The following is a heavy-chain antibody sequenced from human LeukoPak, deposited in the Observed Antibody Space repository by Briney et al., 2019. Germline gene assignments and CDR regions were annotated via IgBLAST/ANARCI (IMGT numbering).Heavy chain of an antibody. J-gene: IGHJ4*02. Sequence: PGGSLRLSCAASGFTFSSYSMNWVRQAPGKGLEWVAVISYDGSNKYYADSVKGRFTISRDNSKNTLYLQMNSLRAEDTAVYYCAKDPLSYPPSWYFDYWGQGTLVTVSS. V-gene: IGHV3-30*18. CDR1: GFTFSSYS. CDR3: AKDPLSYPPSWYFDY. CDR2: ISYDGSNK. D-gene: IGHD6-13*01.